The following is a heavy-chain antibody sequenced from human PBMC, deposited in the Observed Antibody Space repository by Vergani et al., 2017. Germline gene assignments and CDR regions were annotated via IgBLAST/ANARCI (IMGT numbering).Heavy chain of an antibody. D-gene: IGHD2-2*01. CDR2: IYTSGST. CDR3: ARASCSSTSCYPPLDWFDP. V-gene: IGHV4-4*07. Sequence: QVQLQESGPGLVKPSETLSLTCTVSGGSISSYYWSWIRQPAGKGLEWIGRIYTSGSTNYNPSLKSRVTMSVDTSKNQFSLKLSSVTAVDTAVYYCARASCSSTSCYPPLDWFDPWGQGTLVTVSS. J-gene: IGHJ5*02. CDR1: GGSISSYY.